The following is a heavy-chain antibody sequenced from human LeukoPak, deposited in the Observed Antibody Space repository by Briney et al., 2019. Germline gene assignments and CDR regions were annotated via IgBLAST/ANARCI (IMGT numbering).Heavy chain of an antibody. J-gene: IGHJ3*02. CDR1: GFTFSDYY. CDR2: ISGGGTTI. D-gene: IGHD3-10*01. Sequence: GGSLRLSCAASGFTFSDYYMSWFRQAPGKGLEWVSYISGGGTTIYYADSVKGRFTISRDNAKNSLYLQMNSLRAEDTAVYYCVRDLSVASGKNAFDIWGQGTTVTVSS. CDR3: VRDLSVASGKNAFDI. V-gene: IGHV3-11*01.